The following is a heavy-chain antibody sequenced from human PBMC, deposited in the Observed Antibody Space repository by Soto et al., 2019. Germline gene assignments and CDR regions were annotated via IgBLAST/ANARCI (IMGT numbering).Heavy chain of an antibody. CDR3: AKMRYPGSYNVLVGYFDY. CDR2: ISGSGGST. J-gene: IGHJ4*02. D-gene: IGHD1-26*01. V-gene: IGHV3-23*01. Sequence: GGSLRLSCAASGFTFSSYAMSWVRQAPGKGLEWVSAISGSGGSTYYADSVKGRFTISRDNSKNTLYLQMNSLRAEDTAVYYCAKMRYPGSYNVLVGYFDYWGQGTLVNVSS. CDR1: GFTFSSYA.